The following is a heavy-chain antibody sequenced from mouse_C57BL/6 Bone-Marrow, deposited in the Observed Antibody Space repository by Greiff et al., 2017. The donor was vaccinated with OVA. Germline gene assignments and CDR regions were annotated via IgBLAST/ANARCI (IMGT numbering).Heavy chain of an antibody. CDR1: GYTFTDYY. V-gene: IGHV1-26*01. CDR3: ANYGNSDY. J-gene: IGHJ2*01. CDR2: INPNNGGT. Sequence: VQLQQSGPELVKPGASVKISCKASGYTFTDYYMNWVKQSHGKSLEWIGDINPNNGGTSYNQKFKGKATLTVDKSSSTAYMELRSLTSEDSAVYYCANYGNSDYWGQGTTLTVSS. D-gene: IGHD2-1*01.